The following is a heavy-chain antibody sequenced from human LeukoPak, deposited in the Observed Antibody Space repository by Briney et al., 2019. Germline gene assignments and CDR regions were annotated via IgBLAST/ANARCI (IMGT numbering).Heavy chain of an antibody. CDR1: GFTFSNYA. J-gene: IGHJ4*02. V-gene: IGHV3-23*01. Sequence: QSGGSLRLSCVASGFTFSNYAMSWVRQAPGKGLEWVSGIVNSGGSTYYADSVKGRLTISRDNSKKTVYLQMSSLRGDDTAVYYCAKDRAGYSYGMFDSWGQGTLVTVSP. D-gene: IGHD5-18*01. CDR2: IVNSGGST. CDR3: AKDRAGYSYGMFDS.